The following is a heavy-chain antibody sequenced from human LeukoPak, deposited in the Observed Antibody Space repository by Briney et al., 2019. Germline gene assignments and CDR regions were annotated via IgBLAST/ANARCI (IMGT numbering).Heavy chain of an antibody. CDR2: INWNGGNT. CDR1: GFTFDDYG. V-gene: IGHV3-20*04. Sequence: PGGSLRLSCAASGFTFDDYGMNWVRQAPGKGLEWVSGINWNGGNTVYADSVKGRFTISRDNAKKSLYLQMNSLRAEDTALYYCASSIAVTGTVYWGQGTLVAVSS. J-gene: IGHJ4*02. D-gene: IGHD6-19*01. CDR3: ASSIAVTGTVY.